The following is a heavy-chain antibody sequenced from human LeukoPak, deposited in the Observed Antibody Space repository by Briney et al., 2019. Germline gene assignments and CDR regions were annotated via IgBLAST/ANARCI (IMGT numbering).Heavy chain of an antibody. J-gene: IGHJ4*02. D-gene: IGHD4-17*01. Sequence: MSSETLSLTCSVSGVSISSGGYYWSWIRQRPGKGLEWIGYIYYSGSTYYNPSLKSRVTMSVDTSENQFSLKLSSVTAADTAVYYCATTVRSYFDYWSQGTLVTVSS. CDR3: ATTVRSYFDY. V-gene: IGHV4-31*03. CDR1: GVSISSGGYY. CDR2: IYYSGST.